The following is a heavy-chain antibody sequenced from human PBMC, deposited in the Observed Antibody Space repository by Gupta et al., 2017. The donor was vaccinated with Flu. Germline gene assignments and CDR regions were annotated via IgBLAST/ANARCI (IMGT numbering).Heavy chain of an antibody. Sequence: EVQLVESGGGSVQPGGSLRLSCVGSGFTFTSHDMHWVRQAPGKGLEWVSYIGNTGEKYYAEAVRGRFTISRENGRNSIFLQMNSLRAGETAVYFCARGGAGDYTAALDVWDQGTTVSVS. D-gene: IGHD4-17*01. V-gene: IGHV3-13*01. CDR1: GFTFTSHD. J-gene: IGHJ3*01. CDR2: IGNTGEK. CDR3: ARGGAGDYTAALDV.